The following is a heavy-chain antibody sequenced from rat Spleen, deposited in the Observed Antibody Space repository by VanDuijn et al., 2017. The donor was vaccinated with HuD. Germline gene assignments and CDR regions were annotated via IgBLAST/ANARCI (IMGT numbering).Heavy chain of an antibody. V-gene: IGHV5-29*01. Sequence: EVQLVESDGGLVQPGRSLKLSCAASGFIFSTYGMAWVRQAPGKGLEWVASITNTGGSTYYPDSVKGRFTISRDNAKSTLYLQMNSLRSEDTATYYCARRHYGYTDYFDYWGQGVMVTVSS. CDR3: ARRHYGYTDYFDY. J-gene: IGHJ2*01. CDR1: GFIFSTYG. CDR2: ITNTGGST. D-gene: IGHD1-9*01.